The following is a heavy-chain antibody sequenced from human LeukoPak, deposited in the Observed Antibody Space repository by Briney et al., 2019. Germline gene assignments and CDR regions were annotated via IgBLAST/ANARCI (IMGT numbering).Heavy chain of an antibody. Sequence: ASVKVSCKASGYTFTSYGISWVRQAPRQGLEWMGWISTYNGNTNYAQKLQGRVTMTTDTSTSTAYMELRSLRSDDTAVYYCARDTCSGGSCYLGNYWGQGTLVTVSS. CDR1: GYTFTSYG. CDR3: ARDTCSGGSCYLGNY. V-gene: IGHV1-18*01. J-gene: IGHJ4*02. D-gene: IGHD2-15*01. CDR2: ISTYNGNT.